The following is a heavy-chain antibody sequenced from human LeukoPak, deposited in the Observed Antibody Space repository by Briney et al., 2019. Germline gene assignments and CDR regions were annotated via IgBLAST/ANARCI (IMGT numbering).Heavy chain of an antibody. V-gene: IGHV3-11*01. J-gene: IGHJ4*02. CDR1: GFTLSDYY. Sequence: GGSLRLSCAASGFTLSDYYMSWIRQAPGKGLEWVGYISSSGSTIYYADSVRGRFTISRDNAKNSLYLQMSSLRAEDTAVYYCVREKAASVYWGQGTLVTVSS. D-gene: IGHD6-25*01. CDR2: ISSSGSTI. CDR3: VREKAASVY.